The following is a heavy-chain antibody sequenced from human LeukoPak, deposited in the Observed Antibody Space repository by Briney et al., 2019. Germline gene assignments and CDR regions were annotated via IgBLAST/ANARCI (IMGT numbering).Heavy chain of an antibody. Sequence: GGSLRLSCAASGFTVGGQYMSWVRQAPGKGLEWVSLIYSGGSTVYADSVKGRFTISRDDSKNTLSLQMNSLRAEDTALYYCARVRYSSSWRGYNWFDPWGQGTLVTVSS. CDR1: GFTVGGQY. V-gene: IGHV3-53*01. CDR3: ARVRYSSSWRGYNWFDP. D-gene: IGHD6-13*01. CDR2: IYSGGST. J-gene: IGHJ5*02.